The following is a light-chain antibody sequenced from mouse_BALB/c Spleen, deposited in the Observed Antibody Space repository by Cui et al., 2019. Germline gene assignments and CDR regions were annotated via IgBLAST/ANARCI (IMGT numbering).Light chain of an antibody. Sequence: QFVLTQSQALLSASAGKMTTITLTASSIVSYMYWYQQKPRSSPKPLISLASTLPSGVPARFSGSGSGTSFSFTIGSMDAEDAATYYCQQWSSNPLTFGAGTKLELK. CDR2: LAS. CDR3: QQWSSNPLT. CDR1: SIVSY. V-gene: IGKV4-68*01. J-gene: IGKJ5*01.